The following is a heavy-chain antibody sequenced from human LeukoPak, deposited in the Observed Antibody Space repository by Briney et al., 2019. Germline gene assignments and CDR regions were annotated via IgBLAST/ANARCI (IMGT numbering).Heavy chain of an antibody. Sequence: GGSLRLSCAASGFTFTTYSMNWVRQAPGRGLEWISYMNWNPSTIYYADSVKGRSTISRANARNLQLLQINSRRAEDAAWYDSATDQSYAFDIWGQGTIVSVSS. V-gene: IGHV3-48*01. CDR1: GFTFTTYS. CDR2: MNWNPSTI. J-gene: IGHJ3*02. CDR3: ATDQSYAFDI.